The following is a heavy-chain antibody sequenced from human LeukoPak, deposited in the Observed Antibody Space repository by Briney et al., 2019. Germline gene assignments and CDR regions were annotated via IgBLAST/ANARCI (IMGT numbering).Heavy chain of an antibody. D-gene: IGHD2-8*01. CDR1: GYTFTDYY. V-gene: IGHV1-2*02. CDR2: INPNSGGT. J-gene: IGHJ4*02. CDR3: ARVVMGYCTNGVCYGSGGSKRYDY. Sequence: ASVTVSCKASGYTFTDYYMHWVRQAPGQGLEWMGWINPNSGGTNYAQKFQGRLTMTRDTSISTAYMELSRLRSDDTAVYYCARVVMGYCTNGVCYGSGGSKRYDYWGQGTLVTVSS.